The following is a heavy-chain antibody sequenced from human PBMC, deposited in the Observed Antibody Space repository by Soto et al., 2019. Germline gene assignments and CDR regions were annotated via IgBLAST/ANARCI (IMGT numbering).Heavy chain of an antibody. Sequence: QVQLQESGPGLVKPSQTLSLTCTVSGGSISSGGYYWSWIRQHPGKGLEWIGYIYYSGSTYYNPSRKRRVTISVDTSKNQFSRKLSSVTAADTAVYYCAREDGGSVDHWGQGTLVTVSS. CDR1: GGSISSGGYY. V-gene: IGHV4-31*03. CDR2: IYYSGST. D-gene: IGHD2-15*01. CDR3: AREDGGSVDH. J-gene: IGHJ5*02.